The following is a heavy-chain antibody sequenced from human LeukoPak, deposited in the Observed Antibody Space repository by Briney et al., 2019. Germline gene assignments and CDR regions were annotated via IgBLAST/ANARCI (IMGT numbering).Heavy chain of an antibody. CDR1: GGSISSSSYY. J-gene: IGHJ4*02. CDR3: ARIVRSTTSSDY. Sequence: SETLSLTCTVSGGSISSSSYYWAWIRQPPGKGLKWIGSIYYSGSTYYNPSLKSRVTISVDTSKNQFSLKLSSVTAADTAVYYCARIVRSTTSSDYWGQGTLVTVSS. V-gene: IGHV4-39*01. D-gene: IGHD2/OR15-2a*01. CDR2: IYYSGST.